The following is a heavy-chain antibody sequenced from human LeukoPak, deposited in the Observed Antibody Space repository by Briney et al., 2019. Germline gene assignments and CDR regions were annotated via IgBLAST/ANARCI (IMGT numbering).Heavy chain of an antibody. CDR2: IYSGGST. V-gene: IGHV3-53*01. Sequence: GGSLRLSCAASGFTVSSNYMSWVRQAPGKGLEWVSVIYSGGSTYHADSVKGRFTISRDNSKNTLYLQMNSLRAEDTAVYYCAKLYGDYVPHYFDYWGQGTLVTVSS. CDR1: GFTVSSNY. J-gene: IGHJ4*02. D-gene: IGHD4-17*01. CDR3: AKLYGDYVPHYFDY.